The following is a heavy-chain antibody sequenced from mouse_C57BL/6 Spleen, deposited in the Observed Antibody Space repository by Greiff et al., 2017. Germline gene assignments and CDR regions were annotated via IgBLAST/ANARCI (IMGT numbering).Heavy chain of an antibody. CDR3: ARFDRGFAY. D-gene: IGHD3-2*01. CDR1: GYSFTGYF. J-gene: IGHJ3*01. CDR2: INPYNGDT. Sequence: VQLQQSGPELVKPGDSVKISCKASGYSFTGYFMNWVMQSHGKSLEWIGRINPYNGDTFYNQKFKGKATLTVDKSSSTAHMELRSLTSEDSAVYYGARFDRGFAYWGQGTLVTVSA. V-gene: IGHV1-20*01.